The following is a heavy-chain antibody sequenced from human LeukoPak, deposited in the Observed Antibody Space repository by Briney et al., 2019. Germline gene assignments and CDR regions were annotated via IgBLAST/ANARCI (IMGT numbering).Heavy chain of an antibody. D-gene: IGHD2-21*01. J-gene: IGHJ5*02. Sequence: ASVKVSCKASGYTFTGYYMHWVRHAPGQGLEWMGWINPNSGGTNYAQKFQGRITMTRDTSISTAYMELSRLRSDDTAVYYCARDARKVMYNWFDPWGQGTLVTVSS. CDR2: INPNSGGT. CDR1: GYTFTGYY. V-gene: IGHV1-2*02. CDR3: ARDARKVMYNWFDP.